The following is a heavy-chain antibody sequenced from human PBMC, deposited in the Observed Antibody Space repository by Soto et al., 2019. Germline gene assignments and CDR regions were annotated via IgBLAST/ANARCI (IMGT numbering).Heavy chain of an antibody. CDR2: IYYSGST. Sequence: QLQLQESGPGLVKPSETLSLTCTVSGGSISSSSYYWCWIRQPPGKGLEWIGSIYYSGSTYYIPSLKSRVTISVDTSKNQFSLKLSSVTAADTAVYYCARRGSGSYSDYWGQGTLVTVSS. J-gene: IGHJ4*02. CDR1: GGSISSSSYY. D-gene: IGHD1-26*01. CDR3: ARRGSGSYSDY. V-gene: IGHV4-39*01.